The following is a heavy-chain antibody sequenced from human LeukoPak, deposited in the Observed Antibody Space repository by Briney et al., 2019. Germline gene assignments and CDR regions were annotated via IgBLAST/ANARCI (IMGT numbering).Heavy chain of an antibody. CDR1: GYSFTNYW. Sequence: GESLKISCKASGYSFTNYWIGWVRQMPGKGLEWMGIIYPGDSDTRYTQSFQGQVTISVDKSISTAYLQWSSLKASDTAMYYCARPRNSGYSAYSWYFDLWGRGTLVTVSS. CDR3: ARPRNSGYSAYSWYFDL. J-gene: IGHJ2*01. V-gene: IGHV5-51*01. CDR2: IYPGDSDT. D-gene: IGHD3-22*01.